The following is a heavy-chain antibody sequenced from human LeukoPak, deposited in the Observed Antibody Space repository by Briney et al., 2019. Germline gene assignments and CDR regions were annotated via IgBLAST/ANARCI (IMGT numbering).Heavy chain of an antibody. V-gene: IGHV4-38-2*02. D-gene: IGHD4-23*01. Sequence: PSETLSLTCTVSGYSISSGYYWGWIRQPPGKGLEWIGSIYHSGSTYYNPSLKSRVTISVDTSKNQFSLKLSSVTAADTAVYYCARVTGTVAPFTDYWGQGTLVTVSS. CDR1: GYSISSGYY. CDR3: ARVTGTVAPFTDY. CDR2: IYHSGST. J-gene: IGHJ4*02.